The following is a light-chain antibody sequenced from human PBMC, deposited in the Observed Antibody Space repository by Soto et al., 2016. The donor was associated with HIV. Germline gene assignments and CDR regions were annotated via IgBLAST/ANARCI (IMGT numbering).Light chain of an antibody. V-gene: IGLV3-21*02. CDR1: NIGSKS. Sequence: SYELTQPPSVSVAPGETARINCGGNNIGSKSVHWCQQKPGQAPVLVVYDDSDRPSGIPERFSGSISGNTATLAITRVEAGDEADYYCHVWDSGSDHVIFGGGTKLTVL. CDR3: HVWDSGSDHVI. CDR2: DDS. J-gene: IGLJ2*01.